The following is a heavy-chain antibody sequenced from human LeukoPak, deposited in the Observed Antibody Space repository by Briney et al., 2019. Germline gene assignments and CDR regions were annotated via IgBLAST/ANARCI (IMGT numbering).Heavy chain of an antibody. CDR2: ISGSGRST. D-gene: IGHD3-10*01. CDR3: AKDRRDVLLWFGLAD. Sequence: PGGSLRLSCAASGFTFNNYAMNWVRQAPGKGLEWVSSISGSGRSTYYADSVKGRFTISRDNSKNTLYLQMTSLRADDTAVYYCAKDRRDVLLWFGLADWGQGTLVTVSS. CDR1: GFTFNNYA. J-gene: IGHJ4*02. V-gene: IGHV3-23*01.